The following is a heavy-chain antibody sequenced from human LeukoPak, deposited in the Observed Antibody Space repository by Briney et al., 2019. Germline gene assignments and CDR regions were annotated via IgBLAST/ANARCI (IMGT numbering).Heavy chain of an antibody. D-gene: IGHD3-10*01. CDR3: ARDPSRITNWFDP. CDR2: ISAYSGDT. V-gene: IGHV1-18*01. Sequence: ASVKVSCKASGYTFTSYGISWVRQAPGQGLEWMGWISAYSGDTNYAQKFQGRATMTTDTSTSTAYMELSSLRSEDTAVYYCARDPSRITNWFDPWGQGTLVTVSS. CDR1: GYTFTSYG. J-gene: IGHJ5*02.